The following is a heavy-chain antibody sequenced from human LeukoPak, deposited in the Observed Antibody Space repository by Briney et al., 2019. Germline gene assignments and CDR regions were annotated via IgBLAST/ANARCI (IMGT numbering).Heavy chain of an antibody. Sequence: GGSLRLSCTASGFTFSTFHMHWVRQAPGKGLEWVSYINYHSQPTYYADSVKGRFTISRDNAKSSLYLQLNDLRAEDTAVYYCASLRGYSSGLNPGWGQGTLVTVSS. CDR2: INYHSQPT. D-gene: IGHD6-19*01. J-gene: IGHJ4*02. CDR1: GFTFSTFH. V-gene: IGHV3-48*01. CDR3: ASLRGYSSGLNPG.